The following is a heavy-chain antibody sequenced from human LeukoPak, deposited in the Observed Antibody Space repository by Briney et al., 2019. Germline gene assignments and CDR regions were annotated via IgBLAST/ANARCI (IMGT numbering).Heavy chain of an antibody. V-gene: IGHV3-21*01. D-gene: IGHD1-14*01. CDR2: ISGHSKYI. CDR1: GFSFSAYS. CDR3: MKTPGPSSG. Sequence: GGSLRLSCAASGFSFSAYSMNWVRRAPGKGLEWISSISGHSKYIYYADSVKGRFTISRDNAKNTLFLQMSSLKVDDTAVYYCMKTPGPSSGWGQGTLVTVSS. J-gene: IGHJ4*02.